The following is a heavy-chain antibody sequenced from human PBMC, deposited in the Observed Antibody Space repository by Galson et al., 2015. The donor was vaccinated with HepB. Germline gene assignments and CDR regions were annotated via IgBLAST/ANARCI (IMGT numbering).Heavy chain of an antibody. D-gene: IGHD6-19*01. CDR1: GFSLSTSGMC. Sequence: PALVKPTQTLTLTCTFSGFSLSTSGMCVSWIRQPPGKALEWLARIDWDDDKYYSASLKTRLTISKDTSKNQVVLTMTNMDPVDTATYYCARMTSIAVAGTHGYYYYYYMVDWGKGTTVTVSS. J-gene: IGHJ6*03. CDR2: IDWDDDK. CDR3: ARMTSIAVAGTHGYYYYYYMVD. V-gene: IGHV2-70*11.